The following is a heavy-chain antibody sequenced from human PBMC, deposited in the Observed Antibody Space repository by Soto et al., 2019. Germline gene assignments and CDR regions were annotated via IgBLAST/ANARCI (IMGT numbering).Heavy chain of an antibody. Sequence: GSLRLCCAASGVTFSNYDMHWVRQAPGEGLEWVSGIGAASDTYYPVSVQGRFTVSRDNAKKSLYLQMNSLRAGDTAVYYCARGVLGPGDYYYGMDAWGQGTTVTVSS. CDR3: ARGVLGPGDYYYGMDA. J-gene: IGHJ6*02. CDR2: IGAASDT. CDR1: GVTFSNYD. V-gene: IGHV3-13*01. D-gene: IGHD7-27*01.